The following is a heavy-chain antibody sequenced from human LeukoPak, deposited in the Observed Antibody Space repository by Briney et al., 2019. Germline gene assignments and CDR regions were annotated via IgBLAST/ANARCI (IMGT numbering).Heavy chain of an antibody. Sequence: ASVKVSCKASGYTFTGSYMHWVRQAPGQGLDWMGRINPNSGGTNYAQKFQGRVTMTRDTSISTAYMELSRLRSDDTAVYYCAREAKPPYYYGSGSRYYYYMDVWGKGTTVTVSS. CDR1: GYTFTGSY. CDR2: INPNSGGT. V-gene: IGHV1-2*06. D-gene: IGHD3-10*01. J-gene: IGHJ6*03. CDR3: AREAKPPYYYGSGSRYYYYMDV.